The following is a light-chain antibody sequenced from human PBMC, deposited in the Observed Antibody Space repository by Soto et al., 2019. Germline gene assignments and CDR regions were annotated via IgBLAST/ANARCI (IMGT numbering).Light chain of an antibody. CDR1: SSNIGSST. V-gene: IGLV1-44*01. CDR2: SNS. Sequence: QSVLTQPPSASGTPGQRVTISCSGSSSNIGSSTVNWYQQLPGTAPKSLIYSNSQRPSGVPDRFTGSKSGTSASLAISGLQSEDEADYYCAAWDDTLTDYVLGTGTKLTVL. J-gene: IGLJ1*01. CDR3: AAWDDTLTDYV.